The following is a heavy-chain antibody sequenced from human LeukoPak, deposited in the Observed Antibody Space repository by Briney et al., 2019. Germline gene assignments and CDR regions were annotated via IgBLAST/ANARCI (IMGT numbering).Heavy chain of an antibody. V-gene: IGHV3-23*01. CDR1: GFTFSSYA. CDR2: ISGSGAST. J-gene: IGHJ4*02. Sequence: GGSLRLSCAASGFTFSSYAMSWVRQAPGKGLEWVSSISGSGASTYYADSVKGRFTISTDNSKNTLYLQMISLRVDDTAVYYCAKFLSGSYYGGFDYWGQGALVTVSS. D-gene: IGHD1-26*01. CDR3: AKFLSGSYYGGFDY.